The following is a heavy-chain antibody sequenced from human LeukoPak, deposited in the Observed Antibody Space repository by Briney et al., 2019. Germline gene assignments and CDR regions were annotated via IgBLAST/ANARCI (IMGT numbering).Heavy chain of an antibody. Sequence: KPSETLSLTCAVYGGSFSGYYWSWIRQPPGKGLEWIGYIYYSGSTNYNPSLKSRVTISVDTSKNQFSLKLSSVTAADTAVYYCARGGMATFYWGQGTLVTVSS. CDR2: IYYSGST. CDR1: GGSFSGYY. V-gene: IGHV4-59*01. D-gene: IGHD5-24*01. J-gene: IGHJ4*02. CDR3: ARGGMATFY.